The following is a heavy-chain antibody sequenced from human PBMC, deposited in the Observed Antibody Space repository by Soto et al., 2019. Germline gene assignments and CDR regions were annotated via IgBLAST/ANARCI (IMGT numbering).Heavy chain of an antibody. CDR3: ARGASGQYSSSPPGYYYYYMDV. D-gene: IGHD6-6*01. CDR2: INPNSGGT. V-gene: IGHV1-2*04. J-gene: IGHJ6*03. CDR1: GYTFTGYY. Sequence: ASVKVSCKASGYTFTGYYMHWVRQAPGQGLEWMGWINPNSGGTNYAQKFQGWVTMTRDTSISTAYMELSRLRSDDTAVYYCARGASGQYSSSPPGYYYYYMDVWGKGTTVTVSS.